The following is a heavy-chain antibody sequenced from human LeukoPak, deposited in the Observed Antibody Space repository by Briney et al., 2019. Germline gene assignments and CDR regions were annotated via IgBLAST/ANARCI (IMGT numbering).Heavy chain of an antibody. CDR2: IIPIFGTT. CDR3: ATSGYSSSWYNL. CDR1: GGTFSSYA. J-gene: IGHJ5*02. Sequence: ASVKVSCKASGGTFSSYAISWVRQAPGQGLEWMGGIIPIFGTTNYAQKFQGRVTITTDESTSTAYMEMSSLTSEDTAVYYCATSGYSSSWYNLWGQGTLVTVSS. V-gene: IGHV1-69*05. D-gene: IGHD2-15*01.